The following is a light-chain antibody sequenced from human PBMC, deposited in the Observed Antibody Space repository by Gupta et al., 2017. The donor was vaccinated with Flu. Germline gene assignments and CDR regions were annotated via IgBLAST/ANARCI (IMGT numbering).Light chain of an antibody. V-gene: IGLV2-14*03. Sequence: QSALTQPASVSGSPGQSITISCTGSTNDIGAYEYVSWYQQHPGKAPKLLIFDVSRRPSEIAGRFSGSKSGATASLTISGLQAEDEADYYCGSYTTSGSLVFGSATTVVVL. CDR1: TNDIGAYEY. J-gene: IGLJ1*01. CDR2: DVS. CDR3: GSYTTSGSLV.